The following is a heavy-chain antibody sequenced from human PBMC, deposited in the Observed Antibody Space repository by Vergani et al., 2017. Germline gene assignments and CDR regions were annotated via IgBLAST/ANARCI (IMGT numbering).Heavy chain of an antibody. CDR2: ISGSGDTT. CDR1: GFTFSTYA. CDR3: AKDPATSMGF. D-gene: IGHD1-26*01. V-gene: IGHV3-23*01. J-gene: IGHJ4*01. Sequence: EVQLLESGGGLVQPGGSLRLSCAASGFTFSTYAMSRVRQAPGKGLEWVSTISGSGDTTYYADSVKGRFAISRDNSKNTLSLQMNSLRAEDTAVYYCAKDPATSMGFGGQGILVTVSS.